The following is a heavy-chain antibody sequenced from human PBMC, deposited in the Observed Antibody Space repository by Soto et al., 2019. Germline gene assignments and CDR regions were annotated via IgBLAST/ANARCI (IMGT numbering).Heavy chain of an antibody. V-gene: IGHV1-69*10. CDR3: ARGPFRPSAMDV. CDR2: TIPALGKT. J-gene: IGHJ6*02. D-gene: IGHD3-10*01. CDR1: GDNFKKNV. Sequence: GASVKVSCKTSGDNFKKNVFTWVRQAPGQGLGWMGGTIPALGKTHYIEKFQGRVTITVDDATRTVYMEVRDLTSGDTAIYYCARGPFRPSAMDVWGQGTTVTVSS.